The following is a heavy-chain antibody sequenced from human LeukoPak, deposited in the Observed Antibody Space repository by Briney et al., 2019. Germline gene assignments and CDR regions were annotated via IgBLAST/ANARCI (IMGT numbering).Heavy chain of an antibody. CDR2: ISSSSTI. CDR3: ARDPTGDDYYFDY. V-gene: IGHV3-69-1*01. CDR1: GFSFSTYD. Sequence: GGSLRLSCVASGFSFSTYDMYWVRQAPGKGLEWVSYISSSSTIYYADSVKGRFTISRDNAKNSLYLQMNSLRDEDTAVYYCARDPTGDDYYFDYWGQGTLVTVSS. J-gene: IGHJ4*02. D-gene: IGHD7-27*01.